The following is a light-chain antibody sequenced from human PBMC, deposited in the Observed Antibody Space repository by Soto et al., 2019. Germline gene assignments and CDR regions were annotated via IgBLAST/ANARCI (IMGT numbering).Light chain of an antibody. J-gene: IGKJ3*01. Sequence: DIVMTPSPDSLAVSLGERATINCKSSQRGLYSSNNKNYLAWYQQKPGQPPKLLIYWASTRESGVPDRFSGSGSGTDFTLTISSLQAEDVAVYYCQQYYSTPFTFGPGTKVDIK. CDR2: WAS. CDR1: QRGLYSSNNKNY. CDR3: QQYYSTPFT. V-gene: IGKV4-1*01.